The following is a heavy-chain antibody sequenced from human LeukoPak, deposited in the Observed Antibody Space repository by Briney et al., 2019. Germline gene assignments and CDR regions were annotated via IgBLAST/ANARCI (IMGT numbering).Heavy chain of an antibody. J-gene: IGHJ5*02. CDR2: IYHSGST. Sequence: SETLSLTCAVSGYSISSGYYWGWIRQPPGKGLEWIGSIYHSGSTYYNPSLKSRVTISVDTSKNQFSLKLSSVTAADTAVYYCARSRIVVVPAAMELNWFDPWGQGTLVTVSS. D-gene: IGHD2-2*01. CDR3: ARSRIVVVPAAMELNWFDP. CDR1: GYSISSGYY. V-gene: IGHV4-38-2*01.